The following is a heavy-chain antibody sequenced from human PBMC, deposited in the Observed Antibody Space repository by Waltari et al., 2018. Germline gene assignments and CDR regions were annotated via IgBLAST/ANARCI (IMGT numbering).Heavy chain of an antibody. CDR2: IYHSGST. Sequence: QVQLQESGPGLVKPSETLSLTCAVSGYSISSGYYWGWIRQPPGKGLEWIGSIYHSGSTYYTPSLKSRVTIAVDTSKNQFSLKLSSVTATDTAVYYCARDPYSSSWYVSGLSWFDPWGQGTLVTVSS. CDR3: ARDPYSSSWYVSGLSWFDP. CDR1: GYSISSGYY. V-gene: IGHV4-38-2*02. J-gene: IGHJ5*02. D-gene: IGHD6-13*01.